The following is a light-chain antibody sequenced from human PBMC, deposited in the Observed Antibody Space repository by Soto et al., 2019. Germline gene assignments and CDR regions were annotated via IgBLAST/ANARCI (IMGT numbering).Light chain of an antibody. CDR3: SSYSSGNTRG. Sequence: QSALTQPASVSGSPGQSITISCTGTSSDVGGYNYVSWYPQHPGKDPKLMIYDVTNRPSGVSYRFSGSKSGNTASLTISGLQAEDEADYYCSSYSSGNTRGFGVGTKVTVL. J-gene: IGLJ2*01. V-gene: IGLV2-14*01. CDR1: SSDVGGYNY. CDR2: DVT.